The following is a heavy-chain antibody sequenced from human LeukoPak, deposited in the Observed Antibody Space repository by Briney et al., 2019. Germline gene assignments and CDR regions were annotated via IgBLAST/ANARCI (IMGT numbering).Heavy chain of an antibody. CDR2: IYHSGST. D-gene: IGHD3-22*01. J-gene: IGHJ3*02. V-gene: IGHV4-30-2*01. Sequence: SETLSLTCAVSGGSISSGGYSWSWIRQPPGKGLEWIGYIYHSGSTYYNPSLKSRVTISVDRSKNQFSLKLSSVAAADTAVYYCARGRDSSGYYHAFDIWGQGTMVTVSS. CDR1: GGSISSGGYS. CDR3: ARGRDSSGYYHAFDI.